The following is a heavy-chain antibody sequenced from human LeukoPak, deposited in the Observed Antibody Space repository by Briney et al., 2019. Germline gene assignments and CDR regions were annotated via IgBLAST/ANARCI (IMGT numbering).Heavy chain of an antibody. CDR2: INHSEST. V-gene: IGHV4-34*01. CDR3: ARAPPTSPTDYYFDF. D-gene: IGHD1-14*01. J-gene: IGHJ4*02. CDR1: GGSFSGYY. Sequence: SETLSLTCAVYGGSFSGYYWSWIRQPPGKGLEWIGEINHSESTNYNPSLKSRVTISVDTSKNQFSLKLSSVTAADTALYFCARAPPTSPTDYYFDFWGPGTLVTVSS.